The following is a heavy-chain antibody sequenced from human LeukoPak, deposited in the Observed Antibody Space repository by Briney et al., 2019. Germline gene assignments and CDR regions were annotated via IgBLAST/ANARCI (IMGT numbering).Heavy chain of an antibody. CDR1: GGSLSNSY. J-gene: IGHJ3*02. V-gene: IGHV4-59*01. Sequence: SETLSLTCSVSGGSLSNSYWSWIRQPPGKGLEWIGYSYYSGSTNYNPSFKSRVTISVDTSKNQFSLKLSSVTAADTAVYYCARGFGEYYYDSSGYHAPLDAFDIWGQGTMVTVSS. CDR2: SYYSGST. CDR3: ARGFGEYYYDSSGYHAPLDAFDI. D-gene: IGHD3-22*01.